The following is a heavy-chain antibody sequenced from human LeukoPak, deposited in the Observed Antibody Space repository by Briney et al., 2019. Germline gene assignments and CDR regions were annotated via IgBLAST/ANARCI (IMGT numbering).Heavy chain of an antibody. D-gene: IGHD5-18*01. CDR2: ISSSSGYI. V-gene: IGHV3-21*01. Sequence: GSLRLSCAASGFTFSSYSMNWVRQAPGKGLEWVSSISSSSGYIYYADSVKGRFTISRDNAKNSLYLQMNSLRAEDTAVYYCARNVDTAMVTMDWYFDLWGRGTLVTVSS. CDR1: GFTFSSYS. CDR3: ARNVDTAMVTMDWYFDL. J-gene: IGHJ2*01.